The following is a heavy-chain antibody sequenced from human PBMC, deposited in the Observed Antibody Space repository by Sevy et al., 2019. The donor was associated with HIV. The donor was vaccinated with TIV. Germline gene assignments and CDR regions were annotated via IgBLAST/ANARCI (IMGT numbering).Heavy chain of an antibody. D-gene: IGHD5-12*01. Sequence: GGSLRLSCAASGFIFNSYPISWVRQAPGKGLEWVSSISASGGSIYYADSVKGRFTISRDNSKKTVDLQMNSLAAGDTAVYYCAREDSGYEYWGQGTLVTVSS. CDR3: AREDSGYEY. CDR1: GFIFNSYP. CDR2: ISASGGSI. J-gene: IGHJ4*02. V-gene: IGHV3-23*01.